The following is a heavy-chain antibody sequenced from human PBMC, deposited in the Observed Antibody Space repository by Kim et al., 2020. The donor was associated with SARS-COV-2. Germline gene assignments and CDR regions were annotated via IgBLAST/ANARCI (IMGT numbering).Heavy chain of an antibody. Sequence: GGSLRLSCAASGFTFSSYSMHWVRQAPGKGLEWVSSISSSSSYIYYADSVKGRFTLSRDNAKNSLYLQMNSLRAEDTAVYDCARSLMVYAISSPSFDYWGQGTLVTVSS. CDR1: GFTFSSYS. D-gene: IGHD2-8*01. CDR3: ARSLMVYAISSPSFDY. J-gene: IGHJ4*02. V-gene: IGHV3-21*01. CDR2: ISSSSSYI.